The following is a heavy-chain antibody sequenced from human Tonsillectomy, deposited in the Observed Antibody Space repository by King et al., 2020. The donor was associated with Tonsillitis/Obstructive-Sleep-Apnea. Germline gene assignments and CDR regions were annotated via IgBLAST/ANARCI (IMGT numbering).Heavy chain of an antibody. CDR2: INTNTGNP. V-gene: IGHV7-4-1*02. J-gene: IGHJ6*03. CDR3: ARSPSYFSGTGCYQRYYFYMDV. D-gene: IGHD2-15*01. CDR1: GYTFTSNA. Sequence: QLVQSGSELKKPGASVKVSCKSSGYTFTSNAINWVRQAPGQGLEWMGWINTNTGNPTYAQAFTGRFVFSLDTSVNTAFLQISSLKAEDTAVYYCARSPSYFSGTGCYQRYYFYMDVWGKGTTVTVSS.